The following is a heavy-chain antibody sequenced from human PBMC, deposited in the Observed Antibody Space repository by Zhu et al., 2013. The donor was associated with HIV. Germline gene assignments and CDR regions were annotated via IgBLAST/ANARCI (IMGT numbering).Heavy chain of an antibody. CDR1: GYTFTGYF. V-gene: IGHV1-2*02. CDR2: INPNSGGT. Sequence: QAHLVQSGAEVKKPGASVKVSCKASGYTFTGYFMHWVRQAPGQGLEWMGWINPNSGGTNYAQKFQGRVTMTRDTSISTAYMELSRLRSDDTAVYYCARDGGYCSSTNCQYYFDYVGPGNPGHRLL. CDR3: ARDGGYCSSTNCQYYFDY. D-gene: IGHD2-2*01. J-gene: IGHJ4*02.